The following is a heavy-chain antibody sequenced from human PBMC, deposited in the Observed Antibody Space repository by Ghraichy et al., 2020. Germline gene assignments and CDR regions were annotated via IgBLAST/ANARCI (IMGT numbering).Heavy chain of an antibody. CDR1: GFTFSSYG. J-gene: IGHJ6*02. CDR2: IWYDGSNK. D-gene: IGHD4-23*01. CDR3: ARDGYGGNSRDYYYGMDV. Sequence: GESLNISCAASGFTFSSYGMHWVRQAPGKGLEWVAVIWYDGSNKYYADSVKGRFTISRDNSKNTLYLQMNSLRAEDTAVYYCARDGYGGNSRDYYYGMDVWGQGTTVTVSS. V-gene: IGHV3-33*01.